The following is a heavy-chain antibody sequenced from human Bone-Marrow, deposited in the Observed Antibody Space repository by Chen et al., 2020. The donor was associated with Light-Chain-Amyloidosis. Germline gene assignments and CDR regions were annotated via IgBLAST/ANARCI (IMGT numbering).Heavy chain of an antibody. CDR3: ARRRDGYNFDY. CDR2: IYPDESDA. J-gene: IGHJ4*02. CDR1: GYTFPNYW. Sequence: SGPEVKKPGESLKISCKGSGYTFPNYWIGWVRQMPGKGLEWLGGIYPDESDARYSPSFEGQVTISADKSITPAYLQWRSLKASDTAMYYCARRRDGYNFDYLGQGTLVTVSS. D-gene: IGHD5-12*01. V-gene: IGHV5-51*01.